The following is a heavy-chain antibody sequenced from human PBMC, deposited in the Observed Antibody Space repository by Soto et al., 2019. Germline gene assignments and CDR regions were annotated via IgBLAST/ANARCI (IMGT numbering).Heavy chain of an antibody. D-gene: IGHD2-15*01. CDR1: GFTFSSYA. V-gene: IGHV3-23*01. CDR3: AKGVAEQFYYYYYMDV. J-gene: IGHJ6*03. Sequence: GGSLRLSCAASGFTFSSYAMNWVRQAPGKGLEWVSGISGSGGSTYYADSVKGRFTISRDNSKNTLYLQINSLRAGDTAVYYCAKGVAEQFYYYYYMDVWGKGTTVTVSS. CDR2: ISGSGGST.